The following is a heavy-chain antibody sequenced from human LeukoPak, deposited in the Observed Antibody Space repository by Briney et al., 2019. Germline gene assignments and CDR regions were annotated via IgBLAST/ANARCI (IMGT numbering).Heavy chain of an antibody. D-gene: IGHD3-10*01. CDR2: IYYSGST. CDR1: GGSISSSSYY. V-gene: IGHV4-39*01. Sequence: PSETLSPTCTVSGGSISSSSYYWGWIRQPPGKGLEWIGSIYYSGSTYYNPSLKSRVTISVDTSKNQFSLKLSSVTAADTAVYYCANQRGYYYGSGGNWFDPWGQGTLVTVSS. CDR3: ANQRGYYYGSGGNWFDP. J-gene: IGHJ5*02.